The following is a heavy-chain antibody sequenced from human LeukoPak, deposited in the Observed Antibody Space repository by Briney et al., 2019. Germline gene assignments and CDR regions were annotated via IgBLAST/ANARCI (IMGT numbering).Heavy chain of an antibody. D-gene: IGHD4-17*01. CDR1: GVSVSSYY. CDR2: IYSSESVYATENT. CDR3: ARDPTTVTTMFDS. J-gene: IGHJ4*02. V-gene: IGHV4-4*07. Sequence: SETLSLTCSVSGVSVSSYYWSWIRLSAGNGLEWIGRIYSSESVYATENTSYNPSLKSRVTMSADTSRNKVFLKLTSVTAADTAVYYCARDPTTVTTMFDSWGQGALVTVSS.